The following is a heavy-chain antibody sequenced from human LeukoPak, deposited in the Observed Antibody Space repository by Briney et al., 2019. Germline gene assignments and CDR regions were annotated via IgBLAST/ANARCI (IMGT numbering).Heavy chain of an antibody. CDR3: ARATYYYGSGSYWDFDY. J-gene: IGHJ4*02. V-gene: IGHV3-21*01. CDR1: GFTFSSYS. Sequence: GGSLRPSCAASGFTFSSYSMNWVRQAPGKGLEWVSSISSSSSYIYYADSVKGRFTISRDNAKNSLYLQMNSLRAEDTAVYYCARATYYYGSGSYWDFDYWGQGTLVTVSS. CDR2: ISSSSSYI. D-gene: IGHD3-10*01.